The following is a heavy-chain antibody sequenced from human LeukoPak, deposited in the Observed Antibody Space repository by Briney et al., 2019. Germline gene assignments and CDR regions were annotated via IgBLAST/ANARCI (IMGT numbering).Heavy chain of an antibody. CDR1: GGSISSYY. Sequence: SETLSLTCTVSGGSISSYYWNWIRQPPGKELEWIGYIYYSGSTNYNPSLKSRVTISVDTSKNQFSLKLNSVTAADTAVYYCAGNRGDSVSFDYWGQGTLVTVSS. CDR3: AGNRGDSVSFDY. J-gene: IGHJ4*02. D-gene: IGHD2-21*02. V-gene: IGHV4-59*08. CDR2: IYYSGST.